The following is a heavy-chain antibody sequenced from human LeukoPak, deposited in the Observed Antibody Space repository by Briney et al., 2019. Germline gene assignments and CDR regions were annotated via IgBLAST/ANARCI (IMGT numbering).Heavy chain of an antibody. J-gene: IGHJ6*03. V-gene: IGHV1-8*01. CDR3: ARGGSSSSYYYYHYYMDV. CDR2: MNPNSGNT. D-gene: IGHD6-6*01. Sequence: ASVKVSCKASGYTFTSYDINWVRQATGQGLEWMGWMNPNSGNTGCAQKFQGRVTMTRNTSISTAYMELSSLRSEDTAVYYCARGGSSSSYYYYHYYMDVWGKGTTVTVSS. CDR1: GYTFTSYD.